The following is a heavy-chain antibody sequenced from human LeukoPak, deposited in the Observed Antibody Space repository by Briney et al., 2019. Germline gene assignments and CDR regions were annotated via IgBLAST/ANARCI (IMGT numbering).Heavy chain of an antibody. J-gene: IGHJ4*02. CDR3: AIGWQLDRFDY. V-gene: IGHV3-48*03. CDR1: GFTFSSYE. CDR2: ISSSGSTI. Sequence: GGSLRLSCAASGFTFSSYEMNWVRQAPGRGLEWVSYISSSGSTIYYADSVKGRFTISRDNAQNSLYLQMNSLRAEDTAVYYCAIGWQLDRFDYWGQGTLVTVSS. D-gene: IGHD6-6*01.